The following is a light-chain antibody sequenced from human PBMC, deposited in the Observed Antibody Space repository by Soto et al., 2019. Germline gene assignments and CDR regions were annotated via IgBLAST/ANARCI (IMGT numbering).Light chain of an antibody. CDR3: QQCDDWPRT. V-gene: IGKV3-15*01. Sequence: EIVMTQSPATLLLSTGETATLSCRASQSVRKNLAWYQQKPGQAPRLLIHGTTTRATGVPDRFSGSGSGTEFTLIISSLQSEEFAVYCCQQCDDWPRTFGQWTKLDI. CDR2: GTT. J-gene: IGKJ1*01. CDR1: QSVRKN.